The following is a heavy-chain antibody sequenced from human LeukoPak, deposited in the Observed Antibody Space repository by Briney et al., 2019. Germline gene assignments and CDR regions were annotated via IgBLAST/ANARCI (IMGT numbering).Heavy chain of an antibody. CDR3: AREAGGNEVFDY. J-gene: IGHJ4*02. V-gene: IGHV4-4*07. CDR2: IYTSGST. D-gene: IGHD4-23*01. Sequence: SETLSLTCTVSGGSISSYYWSWIRQPAGKGLEWIGRIYTSGSTNYNPSLKSRVTISVDKSKNQLSLKLSSVTAADTAVYYCAREAGGNEVFDYWGQGTLVTVSS. CDR1: GGSISSYY.